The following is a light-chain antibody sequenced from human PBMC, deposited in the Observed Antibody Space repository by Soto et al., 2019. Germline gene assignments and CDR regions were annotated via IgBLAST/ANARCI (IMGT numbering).Light chain of an antibody. CDR2: DTS. V-gene: IGLV7-46*01. CDR3: MLSDGGALV. CDR1: TGAVTSGHY. J-gene: IGLJ3*02. Sequence: QAVVTQEPSLTVSPGGTVTLTCGSSTGAVTSGHYPYWFQQKPGQAPRTLIYDTSNKHSWTPARFSGSLLGGEAALTLSGAQPEDEADYYCMLSDGGALVFGGGTKLTVL.